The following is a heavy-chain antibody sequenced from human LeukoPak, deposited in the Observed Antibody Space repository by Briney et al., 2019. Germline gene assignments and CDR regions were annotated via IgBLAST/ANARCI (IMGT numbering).Heavy chain of an antibody. V-gene: IGHV3-23*01. CDR2: ISNNGGYT. CDR1: GFTFSEYY. CDR3: AKQLGYCSDGSCYFPY. Sequence: PGGSLRLSCVASGFTFSEYYMSWVRQAPGKGLEWVSAISNNGGYTYYADSVQGRFTISRDNSKSTLCLQMNSLRAEDTAVYYCAKQLGYCSDGSCYFPYWGQGTLVTVSS. D-gene: IGHD2-15*01. J-gene: IGHJ4*02.